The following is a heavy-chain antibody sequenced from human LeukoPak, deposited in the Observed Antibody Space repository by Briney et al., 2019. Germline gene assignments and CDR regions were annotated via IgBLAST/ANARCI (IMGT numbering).Heavy chain of an antibody. D-gene: IGHD4-17*01. CDR2: IDPIDSYT. CDR1: RYSFTNSW. J-gene: IGHJ5*02. CDR3: TRSLTTTVTTRFDP. V-gene: IGHV5-10-1*01. Sequence: GESLKICCNGSRYSFTNSWISWVRQMPGKVLEWIGRIDPIDSYTNYSPSFQGHVTMSADKSTSTVYRQWSSLKASDTAMYYCTRSLTTTVTTRFDPWGQGSLVTVSS.